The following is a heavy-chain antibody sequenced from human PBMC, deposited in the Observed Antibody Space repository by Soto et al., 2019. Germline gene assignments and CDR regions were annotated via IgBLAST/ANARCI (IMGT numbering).Heavy chain of an antibody. CDR3: ARDGCITATCAGGGNWFDP. CDR1: GYAFTTYF. CDR2: INPSGGRT. Sequence: QVQLVQSGAEVKKPGASVKVSCKASGYAFTTYFMHWVRQAPGQGLEWLGIINPSGGRTTYAQTFQGRVTMTRDTSTSTVYMELSSLRYEDTAVYYCARDGCITATCAGGGNWFDPWGQGTPVIVSS. J-gene: IGHJ5*02. D-gene: IGHD3-10*01. V-gene: IGHV1-46*01.